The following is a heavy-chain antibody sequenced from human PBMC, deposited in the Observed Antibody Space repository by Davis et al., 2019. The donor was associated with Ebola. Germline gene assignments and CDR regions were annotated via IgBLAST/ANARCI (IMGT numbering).Heavy chain of an antibody. V-gene: IGHV4-31*03. J-gene: IGHJ3*02. D-gene: IGHD6-6*01. CDR3: AREQLLNAFDI. CDR2: IYYSGST. Sequence: LRLSCTVPGGSISSGGYYWSWIRQHPGKGLEWIGYIYYSGSTYYNPSLKSRVTISVDTSKNQFSLELSSVTAADTAVYYCAREQLLNAFDIWGQGTMVTVSS. CDR1: GGSISSGGYY.